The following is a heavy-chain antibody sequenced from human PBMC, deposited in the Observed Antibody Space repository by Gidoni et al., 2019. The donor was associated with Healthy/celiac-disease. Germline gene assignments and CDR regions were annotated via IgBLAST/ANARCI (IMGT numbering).Heavy chain of an antibody. V-gene: IGHV4-34*01. CDR2: INHSGST. D-gene: IGHD3-10*01. CDR3: ARRRRITMVRGEKFDY. CDR1: GGSFSGYY. Sequence: QVQLQQWGAGLLKPSETLSLTCAVYGGSFSGYYWSWSRQPPGKGLEWIGEINHSGSTNYNPSLKSRVTISVDTSKNQFSLKLSSVTAADTAVYYCARRRRITMVRGEKFDYWGQGTLVTVSS. J-gene: IGHJ4*02.